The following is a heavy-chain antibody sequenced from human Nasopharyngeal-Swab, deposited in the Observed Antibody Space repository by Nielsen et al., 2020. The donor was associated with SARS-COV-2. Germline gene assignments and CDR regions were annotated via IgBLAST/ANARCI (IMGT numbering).Heavy chain of an antibody. CDR2: ISSSGSTI. Sequence: WIRQPPGKGLEWVSYISSSGSTIYYADSVKGRFTISRDNAKNSLYLQMNSLRAEDTAVYYCARGITMIRGATRYYYGMDVWGQGTTVTVSS. D-gene: IGHD3-10*01. CDR3: ARGITMIRGATRYYYGMDV. V-gene: IGHV3-48*03. J-gene: IGHJ6*02.